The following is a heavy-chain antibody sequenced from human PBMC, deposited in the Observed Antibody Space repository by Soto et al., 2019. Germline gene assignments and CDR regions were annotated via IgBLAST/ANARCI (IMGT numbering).Heavy chain of an antibody. J-gene: IGHJ4*02. CDR3: ARNTSIFFDL. V-gene: IGHV4-39*01. CDR2: IYYSGST. CDR1: GDSIISYSSY. Sequence: QLQLLESGPGLVKPSETLSLTCTVSGDSIISYSSYWAWIRQPPGKGLEWIGSIYYSGSTHYNSSLTSRVTISVDTSKSQFSLRLASVTAADTAMYSCARNTSIFFDLWGRGTLVTVSS.